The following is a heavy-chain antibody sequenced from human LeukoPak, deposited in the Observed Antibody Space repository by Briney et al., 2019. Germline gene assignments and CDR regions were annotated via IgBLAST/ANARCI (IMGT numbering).Heavy chain of an antibody. CDR2: VYYTGST. CDR1: GGSISNYY. J-gene: IGHJ4*02. D-gene: IGHD3-10*01. CDR3: ARGNYGSGSYFDY. V-gene: IGHV4-59*12. Sequence: PETLSLTCTVSGGSISNYYWTWIRQPPGKGLEWMGDVYYTGSTNYNPSLKSRVTISLDTSKNQFSLKLSSVTAADTAVYYCARGNYGSGSYFDYWGQGTLVTVSS.